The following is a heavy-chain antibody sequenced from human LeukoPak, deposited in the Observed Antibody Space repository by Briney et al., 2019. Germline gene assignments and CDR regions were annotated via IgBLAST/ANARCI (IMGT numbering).Heavy chain of an antibody. J-gene: IGHJ4*02. V-gene: IGHV4-30-4*01. D-gene: IGHD5-18*01. CDR2: IYYSGST. CDR3: ARESGYSSGLDY. CDR1: GGSISSGDYY. Sequence: PSETLSLTCTVSGGSISSGDYYWSWIRQPPGKGLEWIGYIYYSGSTYYNPSLKSRVTISVDTAKNQFSLKLSSVTAADTAVYYCARESGYSSGLDYWGQGTLVTVSS.